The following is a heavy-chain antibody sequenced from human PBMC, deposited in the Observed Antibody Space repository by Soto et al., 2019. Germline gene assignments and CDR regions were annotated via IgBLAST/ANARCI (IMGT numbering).Heavy chain of an antibody. CDR3: ARHSTLGYCSGGSCYHDHDYFDS. J-gene: IGHJ4*02. D-gene: IGHD2-15*01. CDR2: VYYSWGT. V-gene: IGHV4-39*01. Sequence: QLQLQESGPGLVKPSETLSLTCTVSGGSISSSSYYWGWIRQPPGKGLEWIGSVYYSWGTYYNPSLKGRVTISLDTSENQFSLKLSYVIAEDTAVYYCARHSTLGYCSGGSCYHDHDYFDSWCQGTLVTVSS. CDR1: GGSISSSSYY.